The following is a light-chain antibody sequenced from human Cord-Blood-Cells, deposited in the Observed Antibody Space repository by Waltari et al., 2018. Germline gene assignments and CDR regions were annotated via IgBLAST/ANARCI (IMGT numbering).Light chain of an antibody. CDR3: QQRSNWPPT. Sequence: PASVSGSPGQSITISCTGTSSDVGGYNYVSWYQQKPGQAPRLLIYDASNRATGIPARFSGSGSGTDFTLTISSLEPEDFAVYYCQQRSNWPPTFGQGTKLEIK. J-gene: IGKJ2*01. V-gene: IGKV3-11*01. CDR1: DVGGYNY. CDR2: DAS.